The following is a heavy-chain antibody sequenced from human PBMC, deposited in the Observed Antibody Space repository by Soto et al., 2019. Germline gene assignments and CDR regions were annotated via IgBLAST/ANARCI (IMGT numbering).Heavy chain of an antibody. CDR3: ARWGPIAAANKLQKSNYFDY. D-gene: IGHD6-25*01. Sequence: GESLKISCKGSGYSFTSYWIGWVRQMPGKGLEWMGIIYPGDSDTRYSPSFQGQVTISADKSISTAYLQWSSLKASDTAMYYCARWGPIAAANKLQKSNYFDYWGQGTLVTVSS. V-gene: IGHV5-51*01. CDR2: IYPGDSDT. CDR1: GYSFTSYW. J-gene: IGHJ4*02.